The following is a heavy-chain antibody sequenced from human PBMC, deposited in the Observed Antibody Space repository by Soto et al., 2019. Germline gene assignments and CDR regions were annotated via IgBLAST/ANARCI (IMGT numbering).Heavy chain of an antibody. V-gene: IGHV4-31*03. CDR1: GGSFNTGGYY. CDR3: AMGDVTTYRNYYYYGMDV. CDR2: VYDSGHT. Sequence: PSETLSLTCTVSGGSFNTGGYYWSWVRQRPEKGLEWIGYVYDSGHTYYNPSLKSRPAISLDTSKNQFSLKLSSVTAADTAVYYCAMGDVTTYRNYYYYGMDVWGQGTTVTVSS. D-gene: IGHD4-4*01. J-gene: IGHJ6*02.